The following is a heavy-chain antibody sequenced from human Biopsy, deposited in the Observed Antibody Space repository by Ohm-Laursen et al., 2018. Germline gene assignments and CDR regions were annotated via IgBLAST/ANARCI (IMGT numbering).Heavy chain of an antibody. CDR3: GRREVVITHDAFDT. D-gene: IGHD3-22*01. CDR2: VYYSGST. J-gene: IGHJ3*02. CDR1: GGSISSYY. V-gene: IGHV4-59*08. Sequence: SETLSLTCTVSGGSISSYYWTWIRQPPGKGLEWIGDVYYSGSTNQNPSLKSRVTILVDTSTTQFSLKLNSVTAADTAVYYCGRREVVITHDAFDTWGQGTMVTVSS.